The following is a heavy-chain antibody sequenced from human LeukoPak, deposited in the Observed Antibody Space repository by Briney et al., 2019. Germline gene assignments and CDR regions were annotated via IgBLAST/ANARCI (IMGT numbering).Heavy chain of an antibody. D-gene: IGHD4/OR15-4a*01. CDR3: ARARLNHGYGAIHDAFDI. CDR1: GFTFSSYG. Sequence: GSLRLSCAASGFTFSSYGMHWVRQAPGKGLGWIGYIYYSGSTSYNPSLKSRVTISVDMCKNQFSLNLSSVTAADTAVYYCARARLNHGYGAIHDAFDIWGQGTMVTVSS. CDR2: IYYSGST. J-gene: IGHJ3*02. V-gene: IGHV4-59*01.